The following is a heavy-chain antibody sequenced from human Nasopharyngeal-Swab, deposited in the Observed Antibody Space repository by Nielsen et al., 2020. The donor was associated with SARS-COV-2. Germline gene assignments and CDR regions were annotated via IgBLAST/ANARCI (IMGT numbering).Heavy chain of an antibody. CDR3: ARDLADILTGFHWGQGMGV. D-gene: IGHD3-9*01. V-gene: IGHV3-33*01. Sequence: VREAPGKGLEWVAVIWYDGSNKYYADSVKGRFTISRDNSKNTLYLQMNSLRAEDTAVYYCARDLADILTGFHWGQGMGVWGQGTTVTVSS. CDR2: IWYDGSNK. J-gene: IGHJ6*02.